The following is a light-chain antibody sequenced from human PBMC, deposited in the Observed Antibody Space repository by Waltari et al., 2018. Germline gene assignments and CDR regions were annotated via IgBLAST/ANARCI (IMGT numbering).Light chain of an antibody. CDR3: STWDSTLSAVV. CDR2: GH. Sequence: QSALTQEASVSGTVGQKVTLSFTGDSYNVGKYAVGWYQPSAHGAPKTVLFGHSLPSGIPDRFSGSKSGTTASLTISGLQPEDEADYYCSTWDSTLSAVVFGGGTKVTVL. J-gene: IGLJ2*01. V-gene: IGLV1-36*01. CDR1: SYNVGKYA.